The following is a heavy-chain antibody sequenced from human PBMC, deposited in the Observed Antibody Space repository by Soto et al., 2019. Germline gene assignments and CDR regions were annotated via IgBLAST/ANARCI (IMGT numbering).Heavy chain of an antibody. CDR1: GFTLRSYA. CDR3: ARESEALEY. V-gene: IGHV3-30*04. CDR2: ISYDGRNK. Sequence: GGSLRLSCAASGFTLRSYAMHWVRQAPGKGLEWVAVISYDGRNKCYTDSVKGRFTISRDNSKSTLYLQMNSLRPEDTAVYYCARESEALEYWSQGTLVTVAS. J-gene: IGHJ4*02.